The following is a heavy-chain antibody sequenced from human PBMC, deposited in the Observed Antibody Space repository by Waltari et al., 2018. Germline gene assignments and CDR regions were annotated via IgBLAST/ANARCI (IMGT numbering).Heavy chain of an antibody. CDR3: ARVKEGSYYYYGMDV. CDR2: NNGGNGNT. J-gene: IGHJ6*02. V-gene: IGHV1-3*01. Sequence: QVQLVQSGAEVKKPGASVKVSCKASGYTFTSYALHWGRQAPGQRLEWMGWNNGGNGNTKYSQKFQGRVTITRDTSESTAYMELSSLRSEDTAVYYCARVKEGSYYYYGMDVWGQGTTVTVSS. CDR1: GYTFTSYA.